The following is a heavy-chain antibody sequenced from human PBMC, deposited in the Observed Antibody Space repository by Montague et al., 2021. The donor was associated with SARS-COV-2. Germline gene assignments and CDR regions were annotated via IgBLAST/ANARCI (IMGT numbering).Heavy chain of an antibody. CDR2: ISAYNGNT. CDR3: ARVKWLRLDY. V-gene: IGHV1-18*01. Sequence: SVKVSCKASGYTFSSYGISWVRQAPGQGLEWTGWISAYNGNTNYAQKLQGRVTMTTEKSTSTAYMELRSLRSDDTALYYCARVKWLRLDYWGQGTMVTVPS. CDR1: GYTFSSYG. D-gene: IGHD5-12*01. J-gene: IGHJ3*01.